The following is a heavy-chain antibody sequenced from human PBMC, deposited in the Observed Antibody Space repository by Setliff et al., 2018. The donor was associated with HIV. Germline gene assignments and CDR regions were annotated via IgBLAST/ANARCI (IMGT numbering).Heavy chain of an antibody. V-gene: IGHV3-11*04. Sequence: GGSLRLSCAASGFTFTNYYMSWIRQAPGKGLELLSYISVSGTDIKYADPVKGRFTISRDNAKNSLYLQMNSLRAEDTAVYYCATDPRRLSYWGQGTLVTVSS. CDR2: ISVSGTDI. D-gene: IGHD2-21*01. J-gene: IGHJ4*02. CDR1: GFTFTNYY. CDR3: ATDPRRLSY.